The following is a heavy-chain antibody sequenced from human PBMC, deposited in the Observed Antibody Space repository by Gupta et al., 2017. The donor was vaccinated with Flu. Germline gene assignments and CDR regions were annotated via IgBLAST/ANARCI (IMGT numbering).Heavy chain of an antibody. CDR3: AKSKGDQLLYNWFDP. D-gene: IGHD2-2*01. J-gene: IGHJ5*02. CDR2: ISYDGSNK. CDR1: YG. V-gene: IGHV3-30*18. Sequence: YGMHWVRQAPGKGLEWVAVISYDGSNKYYADSVKGRFTISRDNSKNTLYLQMNSLRAEDTAVYYCAKSKGDQLLYNWFDPWGQGTLVTVSS.